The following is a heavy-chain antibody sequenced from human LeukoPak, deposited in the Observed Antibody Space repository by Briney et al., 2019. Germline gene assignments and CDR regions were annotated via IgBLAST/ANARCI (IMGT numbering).Heavy chain of an antibody. Sequence: SVKVSCKASGGTFSSYAISWVRQAPGQGLEWMGGIIPIFGTANYAQKFQGRVTITADESTSTAYMELSSLRSEDTAVYYCARGNPETYYYYYYMDVWGKGTTVTVSS. CDR3: ARGNPETYYYYYYMDV. V-gene: IGHV1-69*13. J-gene: IGHJ6*03. CDR2: IIPIFGTA. CDR1: GGTFSSYA.